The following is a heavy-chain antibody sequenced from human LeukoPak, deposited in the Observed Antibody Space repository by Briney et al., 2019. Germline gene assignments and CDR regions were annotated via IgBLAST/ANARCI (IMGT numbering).Heavy chain of an antibody. J-gene: IGHJ4*02. CDR2: ISSSSTI. Sequence: GGSLRLSCAASGFTSSSYRMNWVRQAPGKGLEWVSYISSSSTIYYADSVKGRFTISRDNAKNSLYLQMNSLRAEDTAVYYCARVRFLEWLPDYWGQGTLVTVSS. CDR3: ARVRFLEWLPDY. V-gene: IGHV3-48*01. CDR1: GFTSSSYR. D-gene: IGHD3-3*01.